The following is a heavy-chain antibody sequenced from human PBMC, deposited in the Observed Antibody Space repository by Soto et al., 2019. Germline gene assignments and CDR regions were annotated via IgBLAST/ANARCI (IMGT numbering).Heavy chain of an antibody. CDR3: ARNARGCCSTRCYRAHFYYGMDV. D-gene: IGHD2-2*01. V-gene: IGHV3-11*06. CDR2: IRGTSSYT. Sequence: QVQLVESGGGLVKPGGSLRLSCAGSGFTFSDYDMSWIRQAPGKGLEWVSYIRGTSSYTNYADSVKGRFTISRDNAKNSLYLQMNNLTAEDTAVYLCARNARGCCSTRCYRAHFYYGMDVWGQGTTVTVSS. J-gene: IGHJ6*02. CDR1: GFTFSDYD.